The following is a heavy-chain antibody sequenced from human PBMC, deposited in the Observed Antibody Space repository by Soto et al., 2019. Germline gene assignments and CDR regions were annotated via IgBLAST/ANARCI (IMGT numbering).Heavy chain of an antibody. CDR1: GFIFSSFT. J-gene: IGHJ4*02. D-gene: IGHD1-1*01. V-gene: IGHV3-21*01. CDR2: ISKSSSLI. Sequence: GGSLRLWCVGSGFIFSSFTMTWVRQAPGMGLQYLASISKSSSLIYYADSVRGRFIISRDNSKDSVFLQMYSLRAEDTAMYYCVRGDDRVDWGQGTLVTVSS. CDR3: VRGDDRVD.